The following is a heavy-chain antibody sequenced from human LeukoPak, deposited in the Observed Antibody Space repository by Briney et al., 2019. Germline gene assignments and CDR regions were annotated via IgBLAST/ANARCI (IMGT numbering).Heavy chain of an antibody. D-gene: IGHD3-22*01. V-gene: IGHV4-59*01. Sequence: KPSETLSLTCTVSGGSISSYYWGWIRQLPGKGLEWIGYIYYSGSTNYNPSLKSRVTISVDTSKNQFSLKLSSVTAADTAVYYCARGYYYDSSYAFDIWGQGTMVTVSS. CDR2: IYYSGST. J-gene: IGHJ3*02. CDR1: GGSISSYY. CDR3: ARGYYYDSSYAFDI.